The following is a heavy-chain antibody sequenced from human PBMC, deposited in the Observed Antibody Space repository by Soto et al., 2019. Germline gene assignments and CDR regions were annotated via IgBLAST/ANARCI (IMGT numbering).Heavy chain of an antibody. J-gene: IGHJ6*03. V-gene: IGHV1-8*01. CDR3: ARGLPRPRRYYYYYYSMDV. CDR2: MNPNSGNT. Sequence: ASVKVSCKASGYTFTSYDINWVRQATGQGLEWMGWMNPNSGNTGHAQKFQGRVTMTRNTSISTAYMELSSLRSEDTAVYYCARGLPRPRRYYYYYYSMDVWGKGTTVTVSS. CDR1: GYTFTSYD. D-gene: IGHD1-1*01.